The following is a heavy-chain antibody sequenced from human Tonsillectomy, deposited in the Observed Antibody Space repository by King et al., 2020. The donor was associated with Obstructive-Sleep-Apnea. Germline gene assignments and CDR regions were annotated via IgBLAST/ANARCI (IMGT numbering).Heavy chain of an antibody. Sequence: VQLVESGGGLVQPGGSLRLSCGASGFIFSTFGMNWVRQAPGKGLEWVSYISSSSTTIYYADSVRGRFTISRDNAKNSLYVQMNSLRAEDTAVYYGARDRCGGDCYPPASFDYWGQGTLVTVSS. CDR1: GFIFSTFG. D-gene: IGHD2-21*02. J-gene: IGHJ4*02. CDR2: ISSSSTTI. V-gene: IGHV3-48*04. CDR3: ARDRCGGDCYPPASFDY.